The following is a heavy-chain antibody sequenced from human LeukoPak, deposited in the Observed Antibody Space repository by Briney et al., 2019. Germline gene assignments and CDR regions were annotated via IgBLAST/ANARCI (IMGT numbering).Heavy chain of an antibody. CDR3: ARDMVRGVIIQRYFDY. CDR1: GGTFSSYA. J-gene: IGHJ4*02. V-gene: IGHV1-69*04. D-gene: IGHD3-10*01. CDR2: IIPMLGIA. Sequence: ASVKVSCKASGGTFSSYAISWVRQAPGQGLEWMGRIIPMLGIANYAQKFQGRVTITADKSTSTAYMELSSLRSEDTAVYYCARDMVRGVIIQRYFDYWGQGTLVTVSS.